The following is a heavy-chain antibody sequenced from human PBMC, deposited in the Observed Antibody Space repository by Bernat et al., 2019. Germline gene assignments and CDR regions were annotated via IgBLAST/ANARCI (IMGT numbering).Heavy chain of an antibody. CDR3: VRISRGDGNY. J-gene: IGHJ4*02. CDR1: GFSFSSYW. CDR2: INPDGTTT. V-gene: IGHV3-74*03. Sequence: EVQLVESGGGLVQPGGSLRLSCAASGFSFSSYWMHWVRQAPGKGLLWVSQINPDGTTTTYADSVKGRFTVSRDNAKNTLYLQMNSLRGEDTAVYYCVRISRGDGNYWGQGTLVTVSS. D-gene: IGHD3-3*01.